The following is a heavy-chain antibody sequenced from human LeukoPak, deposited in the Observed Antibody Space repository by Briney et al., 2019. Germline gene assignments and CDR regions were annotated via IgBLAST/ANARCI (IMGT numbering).Heavy chain of an antibody. V-gene: IGHV3-74*01. D-gene: IGHD4-17*01. Sequence: PTGGSLRLSCAASGFTFSSYWMHWVRLAPGKGLVWVSRINSDGSSISYADSVKGRFTISRDNAKNTLYLQMNSLRVEDTAVYYCAITVTGGIDYWGQGTLVTVSS. CDR2: INSDGSSI. CDR1: GFTFSSYW. CDR3: AITVTGGIDY. J-gene: IGHJ4*02.